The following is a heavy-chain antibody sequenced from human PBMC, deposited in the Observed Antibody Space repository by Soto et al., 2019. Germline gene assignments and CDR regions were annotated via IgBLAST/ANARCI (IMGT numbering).Heavy chain of an antibody. D-gene: IGHD4-17*01. V-gene: IGHV2-5*02. Sequence: QITLKESGPTLVKPTQTLTLTCTFSGFSLSTNGVGVGWIRQFPGKALEWLALIYWDDDKRYSPSLKSRLTITKDTSKHPVVLRMTNMDPVDTATYYCAHSPPATVTTSAEYFQHWGQGTLVTVSS. CDR1: GFSLSTNGVG. CDR2: IYWDDDK. CDR3: AHSPPATVTTSAEYFQH. J-gene: IGHJ1*01.